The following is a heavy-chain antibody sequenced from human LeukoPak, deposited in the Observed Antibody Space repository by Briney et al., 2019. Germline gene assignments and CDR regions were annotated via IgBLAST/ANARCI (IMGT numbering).Heavy chain of an antibody. Sequence: GASVKVSCKASGGTFSSYAISWVRQAPGQGLEWMGRIIPILGIANYAQKFQGRVTITADKSTSTAYMELSSLRSEDTAVYYCARRYSSSWYYFDYWGQGTLVAVSS. J-gene: IGHJ4*02. CDR3: ARRYSSSWYYFDY. CDR1: GGTFSSYA. V-gene: IGHV1-69*04. CDR2: IIPILGIA. D-gene: IGHD6-13*01.